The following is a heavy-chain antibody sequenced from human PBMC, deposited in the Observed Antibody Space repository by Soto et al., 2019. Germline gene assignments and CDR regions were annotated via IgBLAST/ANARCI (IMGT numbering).Heavy chain of an antibody. CDR1: AYTFTSYD. Sequence: ASVKVSCKASAYTFTSYDINWVRQATGQGLEWMGWMNPNSGNTGYAQKFQGRVTMTRNTSISTAYMELSSLRSEDTAVYYCARGKVAGYCSSTSCFSTSHAFDIWGQGTMVTVSS. CDR2: MNPNSGNT. CDR3: ARGKVAGYCSSTSCFSTSHAFDI. J-gene: IGHJ3*02. D-gene: IGHD2-2*01. V-gene: IGHV1-8*01.